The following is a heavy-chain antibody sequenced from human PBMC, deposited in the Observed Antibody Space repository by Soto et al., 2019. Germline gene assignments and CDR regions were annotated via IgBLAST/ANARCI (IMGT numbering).Heavy chain of an antibody. CDR3: ARDPLVVPNFDP. CDR1: GFTFSDYY. D-gene: IGHD2-8*01. V-gene: IGHV3-11*06. CDR2: ISSSSSYT. Sequence: QVQLVESGGGLVKPGGSLRLSCAASGFTFSDYYMSWIRQAPGKGLEWVSYISSSSSYTNYADSVKGRFTISRDNAKNSLYLQMNSLRAEDTAVYFCARDPLVVPNFDPWGQGTLVTVSS. J-gene: IGHJ5*02.